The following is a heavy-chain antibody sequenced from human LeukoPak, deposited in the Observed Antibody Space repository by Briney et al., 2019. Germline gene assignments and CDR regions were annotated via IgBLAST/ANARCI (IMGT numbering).Heavy chain of an antibody. D-gene: IGHD6-19*01. V-gene: IGHV4-39*07. Sequence: PSQTLSLTCTVSGGSISSGGYYWGWIRQPPGKGLEWIGSIYYSGSTYYNPSLKSRVTISVDRSKNQFSLKLSSVTAADTAVYYCASLTRKQWLGNYYFDYWGQGTLVTVSS. CDR1: GGSISSGGYY. CDR2: IYYSGST. J-gene: IGHJ4*02. CDR3: ASLTRKQWLGNYYFDY.